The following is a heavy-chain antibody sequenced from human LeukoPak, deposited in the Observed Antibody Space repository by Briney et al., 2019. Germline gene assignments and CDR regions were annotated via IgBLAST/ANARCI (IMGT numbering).Heavy chain of an antibody. CDR1: GGSISSYY. Sequence: SETLSLTCTVSGGSISSYYWSWIRQPPGKGLEWIGYIYYSGSTNYNPSLKSRVTISVDTSKNRFSLKLSSVTAADTAVYYCARGNGGGYYYGMDVWGQGTTVTVSS. CDR3: ARGNGGGYYYGMDV. J-gene: IGHJ6*02. D-gene: IGHD2-15*01. V-gene: IGHV4-59*01. CDR2: IYYSGST.